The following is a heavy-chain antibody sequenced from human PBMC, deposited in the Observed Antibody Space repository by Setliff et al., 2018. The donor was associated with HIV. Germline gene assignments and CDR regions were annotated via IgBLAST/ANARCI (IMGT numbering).Heavy chain of an antibody. V-gene: IGHV3-30*03. CDR2: IASHGNWH. CDR1: GFTFSSYS. J-gene: IGHJ4*02. CDR3: ARENNFDY. Sequence: GSLRLSCAGSGFTFSSYSLHWVRQAPGNGLEWVAVIASHGNWHDYAASVKGRFTISRDTSRNTLYLQMNSLRVEDSALYYCARENNFDYWGQGTLVTVSS.